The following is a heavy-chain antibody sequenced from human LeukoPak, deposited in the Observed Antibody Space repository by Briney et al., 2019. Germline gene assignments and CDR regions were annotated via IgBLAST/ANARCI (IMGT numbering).Heavy chain of an antibody. CDR2: ISYDGSNK. D-gene: IGHD6-19*01. Sequence: GGSLRLSCAASGFTFSDYGMHWLRQAPGKGLEWVAVISYDGSNKYYADSVKGRFTISRDNSKNTLYLQMNSLRAEDTAVYYCARDSGWSRYGIDYWGQGTLVTVSS. J-gene: IGHJ4*02. V-gene: IGHV3-30*03. CDR1: GFTFSDYG. CDR3: ARDSGWSRYGIDY.